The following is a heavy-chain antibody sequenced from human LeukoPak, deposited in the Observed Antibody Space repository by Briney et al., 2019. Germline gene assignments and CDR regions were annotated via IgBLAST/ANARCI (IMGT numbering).Heavy chain of an antibody. Sequence: ASVKVSCKASGDTFDSYGFSWVRQAPGQGLEWMGWISVYNGKTNYAENFQGRVTMTTDTSTSTAYMELRSLRSGDTAVYYCARDCSTTSCSVDYWGQGTLVTVSS. CDR3: ARDCSTTSCSVDY. D-gene: IGHD2-2*01. J-gene: IGHJ4*02. CDR1: GDTFDSYG. CDR2: ISVYNGKT. V-gene: IGHV1-18*01.